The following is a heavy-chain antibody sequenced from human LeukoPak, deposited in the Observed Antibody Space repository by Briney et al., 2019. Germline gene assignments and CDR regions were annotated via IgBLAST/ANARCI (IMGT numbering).Heavy chain of an antibody. D-gene: IGHD1-1*01. J-gene: IGHJ6*02. CDR1: GFTFIDYY. CDR3: ARFTELDTDHYYYYGMDV. V-gene: IGHV3-11*01. CDR2: ISSSGSTI. Sequence: GGSLRLSCTASGFTFIDYYMSWIRQAPGKGLEWVSYISSSGSTIYYADSVKGRFTISRDNAKNSLYLQMNSLRAEDTAVYYCARFTELDTDHYYYYGMDVWGQATTVTVSS.